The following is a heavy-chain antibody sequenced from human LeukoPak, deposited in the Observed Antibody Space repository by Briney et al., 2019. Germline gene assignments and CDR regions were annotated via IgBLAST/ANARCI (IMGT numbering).Heavy chain of an antibody. CDR3: ARDVYHYGSGNYQGPMDV. Sequence: GGSLRLSCAASGFIFNSYGVHWVHQAPGKGLEWVAVIWYDGSNKDYVDSVKGRLTISRDNSKNTLYLEMNSLRAEDTAVYYCARDVYHYGSGNYQGPMDVWGQGTTVTVSS. CDR1: GFIFNSYG. J-gene: IGHJ6*02. D-gene: IGHD3-10*01. CDR2: IWYDGSNK. V-gene: IGHV3-33*01.